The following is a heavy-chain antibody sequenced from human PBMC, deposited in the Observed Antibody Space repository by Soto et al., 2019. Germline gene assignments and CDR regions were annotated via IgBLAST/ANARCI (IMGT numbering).Heavy chain of an antibody. J-gene: IGHJ4*02. CDR3: ARDGLRVGAYFDS. Sequence: EVQLVESGGSLVQPGGSVRLSCAASKFTFSNYSKNWVRQAPGKGLEWVSFISFSSSTIYYADSVKGRFTISRDNAKNSLYLQMNSLRAEDTAVYYCARDGLRVGAYFDSWGQGTLVTVSS. D-gene: IGHD4-17*01. V-gene: IGHV3-48*01. CDR2: ISFSSSTI. CDR1: KFTFSNYS.